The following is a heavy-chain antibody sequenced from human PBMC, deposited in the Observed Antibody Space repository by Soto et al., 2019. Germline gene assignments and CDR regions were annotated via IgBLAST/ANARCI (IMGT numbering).Heavy chain of an antibody. CDR3: VRDGTKTLRDWFDP. Sequence: TSETLSLTCTVSGASISGFYWSWIRKSAGKGLEWVGRIYATGTTDYNPSLKSRVMMSVDTSKKQFSLKLRSVTAADTAVYYCVRDGTKTLRDWFDPWGQGISVTVSS. CDR2: IYATGTT. V-gene: IGHV4-4*07. J-gene: IGHJ5*02. CDR1: GASISGFY. D-gene: IGHD1-1*01.